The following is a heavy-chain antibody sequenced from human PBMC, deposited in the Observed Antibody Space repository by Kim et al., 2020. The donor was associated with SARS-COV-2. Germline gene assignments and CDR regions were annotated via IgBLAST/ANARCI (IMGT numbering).Heavy chain of an antibody. D-gene: IGHD3-9*01. Sequence: DSVKGRFTISRDNSKNTLYLQMNSLRAEDTAVYYCARCRTYYDILTGIDYWGQGTLVTVSS. J-gene: IGHJ4*02. CDR3: ARCRTYYDILTGIDY. V-gene: IGHV3-30*07.